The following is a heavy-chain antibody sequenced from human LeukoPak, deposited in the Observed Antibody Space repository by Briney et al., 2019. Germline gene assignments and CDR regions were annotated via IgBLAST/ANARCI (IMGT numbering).Heavy chain of an antibody. CDR2: ISGAGDSP. V-gene: IGHV3-23*01. J-gene: IGHJ3*02. D-gene: IGHD3-22*01. CDR1: GLTFRSIA. Sequence: GGSLRLSCAASGLTFRSIAMNWVRQAPGQGLEWVSGISGAGDSPYYADSVKGRFTISRDNSKNTLYLQMNSLRVEDTAVYYCAKVEYYDDDGFDIWGQGTRVTVSS. CDR3: AKVEYYDDDGFDI.